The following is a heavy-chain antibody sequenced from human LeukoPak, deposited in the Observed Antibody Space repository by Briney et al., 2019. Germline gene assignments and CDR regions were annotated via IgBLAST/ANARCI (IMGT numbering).Heavy chain of an antibody. V-gene: IGHV4-34*01. J-gene: IGHJ1*01. D-gene: IGHD3-22*01. CDR1: GVSFSGYY. CDR3: ASGMIPFQH. Sequence: SETLSLTCAVYGVSFSGYYWGWIRQPPGKGLEWIGEINHSGSTNYSPSLKSRVSISVDTSKNQFSLKLTSVTAADTAVYYCASGMIPFQHWGQGTLVIVSS. CDR2: INHSGST.